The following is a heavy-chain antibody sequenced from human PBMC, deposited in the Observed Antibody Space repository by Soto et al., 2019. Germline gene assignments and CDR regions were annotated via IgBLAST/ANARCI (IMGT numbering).Heavy chain of an antibody. J-gene: IGHJ4*02. CDR2: IYPGDSET. CDR3: ARLGFPGAIYFDS. Sequence: PGESLKISCKGSGYSFTTFWIGWMRQVPGKGLEWMGIIYPGDSETKYSPDFEGQVTISADRSTNTAYLQWRSLRASDTAMYYCARLGFPGAIYFDSWGLGTLVTVSS. V-gene: IGHV5-51*01. CDR1: GYSFTTFW.